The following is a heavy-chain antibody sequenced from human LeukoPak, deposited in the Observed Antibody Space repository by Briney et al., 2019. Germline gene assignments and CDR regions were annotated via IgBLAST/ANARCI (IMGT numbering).Heavy chain of an antibody. CDR3: ARRSHLAVAEFDY. CDR2: IYYTGST. Sequence: PSETLSLTCTVSGGSISSYYWSWIRQPPGKGLEWIGHIYYTGSTNYNPSLKSRVTISVDTSKNQFSLKLSSKTAADTAMYYCARRSHLAVAEFDYWGQGTLVTVSS. D-gene: IGHD6-19*01. V-gene: IGHV4-59*08. CDR1: GGSISSYY. J-gene: IGHJ4*02.